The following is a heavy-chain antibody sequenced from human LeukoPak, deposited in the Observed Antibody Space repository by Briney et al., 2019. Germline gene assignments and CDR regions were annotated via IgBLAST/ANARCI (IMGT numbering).Heavy chain of an antibody. Sequence: PGGSLRLSCAASGFTFSSYAMSWVRQAPGKGLEWVSAISSSGSTIYYADSVKGRFTISRDNAKNSLYLQMNSLRAEDTAVYYCAELGTTMIGGVWGKGTTVTISS. CDR1: GFTFSSYA. V-gene: IGHV3-48*03. CDR3: AELGTTMIGGV. CDR2: ISSSGSTI. J-gene: IGHJ6*04. D-gene: IGHD3-10*02.